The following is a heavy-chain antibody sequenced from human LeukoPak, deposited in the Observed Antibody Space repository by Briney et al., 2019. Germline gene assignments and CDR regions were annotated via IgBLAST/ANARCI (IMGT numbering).Heavy chain of an antibody. D-gene: IGHD6-6*01. V-gene: IGHV3-74*01. Sequence: GGSLRLSCTASGFTFSSYWMHWVRQAPGKGLVWVSRINSDGSSTSYADSVKGRFTISRDNAKNSLYLQMNSLRAEDTAVYYCARDFAARLSDYWGQGTLVTVSS. CDR1: GFTFSSYW. CDR3: ARDFAARLSDY. J-gene: IGHJ4*02. CDR2: INSDGSST.